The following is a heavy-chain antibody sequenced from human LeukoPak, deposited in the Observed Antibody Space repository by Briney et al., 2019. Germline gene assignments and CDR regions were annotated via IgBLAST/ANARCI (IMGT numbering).Heavy chain of an antibody. CDR1: GGSISSYY. CDR2: IYYSGST. CDR3: AQSSGYVFDY. V-gene: IGHV4-59*06. Sequence: SETLSLTCTVSGGSISSYYWSWIRQPPGKGLEWIGYIYYSGSTYYNPSLKSRVTISVDTSKNQFSLKLSSVTAADTAVYYCAQSSGYVFDYWGQGTLVTVSS. J-gene: IGHJ4*02. D-gene: IGHD3-22*01.